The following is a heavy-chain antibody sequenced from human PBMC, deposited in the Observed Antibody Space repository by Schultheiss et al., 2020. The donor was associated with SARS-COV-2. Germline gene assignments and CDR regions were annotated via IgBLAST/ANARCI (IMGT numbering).Heavy chain of an antibody. V-gene: IGHV4-34*01. D-gene: IGHD6-19*01. J-gene: IGHJ3*02. CDR1: GGSISSYY. Sequence: SETLSLTCTVSGGSISSYYWSWIRQPPGKGLEWIGEINHSGSTNYNPSLKSRVTISVDTSKNQFSLKLSSVTAADTAVYYCATRAGVIAVAGSPDAFDIWGQGTMVTVSS. CDR2: INHSGST. CDR3: ATRAGVIAVAGSPDAFDI.